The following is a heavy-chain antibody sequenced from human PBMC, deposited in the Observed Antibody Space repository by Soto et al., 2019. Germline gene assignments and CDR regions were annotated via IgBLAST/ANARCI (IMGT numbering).Heavy chain of an antibody. D-gene: IGHD1-1*01. CDR3: VRGDNWSDEASDY. V-gene: IGHV1-24*01. J-gene: IGHJ4*02. CDR1: GYTLTELS. CDR2: FDPEDGET. Sequence: ASVKVSCKVSGYTLTELSMHWVRQAPGKGLEWMGGFDPEDGETIYAQKFQGRVTMTEDTSTDTAYMELSSLRADDTAVYYCVRGDNWSDEASDYWGQGTLVTVSS.